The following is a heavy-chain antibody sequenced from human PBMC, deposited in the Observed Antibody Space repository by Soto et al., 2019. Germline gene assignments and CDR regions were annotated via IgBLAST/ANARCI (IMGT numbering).Heavy chain of an antibody. CDR2: FDPEDGET. CDR3: ATRSLAARPTVDY. D-gene: IGHD6-6*01. CDR1: GYTLTELS. J-gene: IGHJ4*02. V-gene: IGHV1-24*01. Sequence: QVQLVQSGAEVKKPGASVKVSCKVSGYTLTELSMHWVRQAPGKGLEWMGGFDPEDGETIYAQKFQGRVTVTEDTSTDTAYMELSSLRSEDTAVYYCATRSLAARPTVDYWGQGTLVTVSS.